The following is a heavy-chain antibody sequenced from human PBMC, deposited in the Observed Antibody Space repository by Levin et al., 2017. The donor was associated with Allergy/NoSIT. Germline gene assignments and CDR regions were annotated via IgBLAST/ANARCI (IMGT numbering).Heavy chain of an antibody. CDR3: ARVGVATATRGGYLDY. J-gene: IGHJ4*02. CDR1: GFTFSSYA. CDR2: ISYYDRNK. Sequence: PGGSLRLSCAASGFTFSSYAIHWVRQAPGKGLEWVSVISYYDRNKFYADFVKGRFTISRDNSKNTLYLQMNSLTSEDTAMYYCARVGVATATRGGYLDYWGQGTLVTVSS. V-gene: IGHV3-30*04. D-gene: IGHD2-15*01.